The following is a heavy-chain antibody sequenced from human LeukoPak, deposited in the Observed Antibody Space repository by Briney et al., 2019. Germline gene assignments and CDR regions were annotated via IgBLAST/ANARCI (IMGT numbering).Heavy chain of an antibody. J-gene: IGHJ4*02. Sequence: ASVKVSCKASGYTFTGYYMHWVRQAPGQGLEWMGWINPNSGGTNYAQKFQGRVTMTRDTSIGTAYMELSRLRSDDTAVYYCAAAHSGGKTGYFDCWGQGTLVTVSS. CDR3: AAAHSGGKTGYFDC. CDR1: GYTFTGYY. V-gene: IGHV1-2*02. D-gene: IGHD2-15*01. CDR2: INPNSGGT.